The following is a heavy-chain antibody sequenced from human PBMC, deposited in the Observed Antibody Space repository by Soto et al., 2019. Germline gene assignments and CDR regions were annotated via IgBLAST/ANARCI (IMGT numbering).Heavy chain of an antibody. CDR3: ARDSGNCSGGRCYHYVLDS. Sequence: SETLSLTCTVSGGSISSGGYYWSWIRQHPGKGLEWIGYIYYSGSTYYNPSLKSRVTISVDTSKNQFSLKLSSVTAADTAVYYCARDSGNCSGGRCYHYVLDSWGQGTLVTVSS. CDR1: GGSISSGGYY. V-gene: IGHV4-31*03. D-gene: IGHD2-15*01. J-gene: IGHJ4*02. CDR2: IYYSGST.